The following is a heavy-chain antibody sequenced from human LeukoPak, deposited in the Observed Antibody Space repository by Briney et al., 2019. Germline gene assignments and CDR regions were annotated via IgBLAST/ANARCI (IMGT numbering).Heavy chain of an antibody. V-gene: IGHV4-59*01. Sequence: SETLSLTCTVSGGSISSYYWSWIRQPPGKGLEWIGYIYYSGSTNYNPSLKSRVTISVDTSKNQFSLKLSPVTAADTAVYYCARFYGGNSYYYYYYYMDVWGKGTTVTISS. J-gene: IGHJ6*03. D-gene: IGHD4-23*01. CDR1: GGSISSYY. CDR3: ARFYGGNSYYYYYYYMDV. CDR2: IYYSGST.